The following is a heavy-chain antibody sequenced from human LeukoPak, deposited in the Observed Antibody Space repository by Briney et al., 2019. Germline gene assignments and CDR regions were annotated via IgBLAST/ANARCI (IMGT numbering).Heavy chain of an antibody. CDR3: TSYSTGAFFY. D-gene: IGHD1-26*01. J-gene: IGHJ4*02. CDR2: IKSKTDGGTT. V-gene: IGHV3-15*01. Sequence: GGSLRLSCAASGFTFSNAWMSWVRQAPGKRLEWFGRIKSKTDGGTTDYASPVKGRFSISRDDSKNTLDLQMNSLKTEDTAVYYCTSYSTGAFFYWGQGTLVTVS. CDR1: GFTFSNAW.